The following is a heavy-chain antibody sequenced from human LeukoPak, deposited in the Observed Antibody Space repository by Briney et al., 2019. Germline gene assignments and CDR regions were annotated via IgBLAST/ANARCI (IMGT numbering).Heavy chain of an antibody. CDR1: GGSFSGYY. J-gene: IGHJ4*02. Sequence: PSETLSLTCAVYGGSFSGYYWSWIRQPPGKGLEWIGEINHSGSTNYNPSLKGRVTISVDTSKNQFSLKLSSVTAADTAVYYCASVYCSSTSCYLGYFDYWGQGTLVTVSS. V-gene: IGHV4-34*01. CDR2: INHSGST. CDR3: ASVYCSSTSCYLGYFDY. D-gene: IGHD2-2*01.